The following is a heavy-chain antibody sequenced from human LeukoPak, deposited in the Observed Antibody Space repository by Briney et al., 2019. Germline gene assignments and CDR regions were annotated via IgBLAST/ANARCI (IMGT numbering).Heavy chain of an antibody. CDR2: MNWNGVTT. J-gene: IGHJ4*02. D-gene: IGHD1-26*01. CDR1: GFPFDDYG. CDR3: ARERRGSYFHDS. Sequence: GGSLRLSCAAYGFPFDDYGMSWVRQAPGKGLEWVSGMNWNGVTTAYGDSVKGRFSISRDNAKSSLFLQMDSLRVEDTALYFCARERRGSYFHDSWGQGTLVTVSS. V-gene: IGHV3-20*04.